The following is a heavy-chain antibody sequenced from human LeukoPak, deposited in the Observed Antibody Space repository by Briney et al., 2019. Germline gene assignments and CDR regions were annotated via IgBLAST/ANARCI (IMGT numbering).Heavy chain of an antibody. CDR1: GGSISSSSYY. D-gene: IGHD3-10*01. Sequence: PSETLSLTCTVSGGSISSSSYYWGWIRQPPGKGLEWIGSIYYSGSTYYNPSLKSRVTISVDTSKNQFSLKLSSVTAADTAVYYCARGSGLLWFGELSPWFDYWGQGTLVTVSS. CDR3: ARGSGLLWFGELSPWFDY. CDR2: IYYSGST. J-gene: IGHJ4*02. V-gene: IGHV4-39*07.